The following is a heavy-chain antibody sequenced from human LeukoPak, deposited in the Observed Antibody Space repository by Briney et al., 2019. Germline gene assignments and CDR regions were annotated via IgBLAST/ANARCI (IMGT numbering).Heavy chain of an antibody. CDR3: ARSGQLWSNWFDP. D-gene: IGHD5-18*01. CDR2: IYHSGST. J-gene: IGHJ5*02. V-gene: IGHV4-39*07. CDR1: GGSISSSSYY. Sequence: SETLSLTCTVSGGSISSSSYYWGWIRQPPGKGLEWIGSIYHSGSTYYNPSLKSRVTISVDTSKNQFSLKLSSVTAADTAVYYCARSGQLWSNWFDPWGQGTLVTVSS.